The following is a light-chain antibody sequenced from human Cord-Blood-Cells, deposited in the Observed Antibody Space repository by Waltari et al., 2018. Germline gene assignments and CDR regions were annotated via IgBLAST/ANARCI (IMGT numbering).Light chain of an antibody. CDR2: DVS. CDR1: SSAAGGYNY. J-gene: IGLJ3*02. V-gene: IGLV2-14*01. Sequence: QSALTQPASVSGSPGQSLTISCTGTSSAAGGYNYFSWYQQHPGNAPKLMIYDVSTRPSGVSNRFAGSKSGNTASLTISGLQAEDEADYYCSSYTSSSTLVFGGGTKLTVL. CDR3: SSYTSSSTLV.